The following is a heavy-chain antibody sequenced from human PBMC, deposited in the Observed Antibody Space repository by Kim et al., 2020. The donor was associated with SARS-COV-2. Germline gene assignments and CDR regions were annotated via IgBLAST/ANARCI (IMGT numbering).Heavy chain of an antibody. CDR2: VYYSGTT. CDR1: GRSITSGSYN. V-gene: IGHV4-39*01. D-gene: IGHD6-13*01. CDR3: SRHGRIEATVDY. J-gene: IGHJ4*02. Sequence: SETLSLTCTVSGRSITSGSYNWGWIRQPPGKGLEWIGSVYYSGTTYYNPSLKSRVTISVDTSKNQFSLKLTSVTTTDTAVYYCSRHGRIEATVDYWGQGT.